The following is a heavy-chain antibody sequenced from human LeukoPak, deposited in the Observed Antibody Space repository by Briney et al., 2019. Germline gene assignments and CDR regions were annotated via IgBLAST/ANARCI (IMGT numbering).Heavy chain of an antibody. V-gene: IGHV3-21*01. D-gene: IGHD6-13*01. CDR2: ISSSSSYI. CDR3: ASLPGKPYSRDEGIAAAGVFP. CDR1: GFTFSSYS. J-gene: IGHJ5*02. Sequence: PGGSLRLSCAASGFTFSSYSMNWVRQAPGKGLEWVSSISSSSSYIYYADSVKGRFTISRDNAKNSLYLQMNSLRAEDTAVYYCASLPGKPYSRDEGIAAAGVFPWGQGTLVTVSS.